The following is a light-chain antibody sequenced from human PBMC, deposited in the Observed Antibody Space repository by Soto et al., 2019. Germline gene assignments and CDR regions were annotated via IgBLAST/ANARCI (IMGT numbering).Light chain of an antibody. V-gene: IGKV1-5*03. CDR2: QAS. CDR1: QSISSW. J-gene: IGKJ1*01. Sequence: DIQMTQSPSTLSASVGDRVTITCRASQSISSWLAWNQHKPGEAPKLLISQASILESGVPPRFSGSGSGTEFTLTITSLQSEDFTTYFCQQYTTYWTFGQGTKVDIK. CDR3: QQYTTYWT.